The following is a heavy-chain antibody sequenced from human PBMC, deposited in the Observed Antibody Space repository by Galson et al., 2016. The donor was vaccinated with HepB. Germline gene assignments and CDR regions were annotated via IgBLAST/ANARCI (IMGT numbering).Heavy chain of an antibody. V-gene: IGHV4-4*02. Sequence: ETLSLTCTVSSDSLSTSDWWSWVRQSPRKGLEWIGEINDSGSTNYNPSLKSRVTISVDKSKNQFSLKLSSVTAADTAVYYCARDRTYYYDSSGKDGMDVWGQGTTVTVSS. CDR1: SDSLSTSDW. CDR3: ARDRTYYYDSSGKDGMDV. CDR2: INDSGST. J-gene: IGHJ6*02. D-gene: IGHD3-22*01.